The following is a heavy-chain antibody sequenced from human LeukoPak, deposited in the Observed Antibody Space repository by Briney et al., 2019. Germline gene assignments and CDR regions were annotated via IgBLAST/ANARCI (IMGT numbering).Heavy chain of an antibody. CDR2: IRSTANGYAT. D-gene: IGHD2-15*01. J-gene: IGHJ3*02. CDR3: ARGDPTVTTTGSGGLDI. V-gene: IGHV3-73*01. CDR1: GFTFSGSA. Sequence: GGSLRLSCAASGFTFSGSALHWVRQASGKGLEWVGRIRSTANGYATAYAASVKGRFTISRDDSKNTAYLQMNSLRAEDTAVYYCARGDPTVTTTGSGGLDIWGQGTMVTVSS.